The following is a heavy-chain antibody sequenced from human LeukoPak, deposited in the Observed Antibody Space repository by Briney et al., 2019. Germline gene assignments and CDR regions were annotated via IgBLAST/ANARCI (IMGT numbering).Heavy chain of an antibody. J-gene: IGHJ4*02. Sequence: GGSLRLSCAVFGFTVSSNYMTWVRQAPGKGLEWVSVIYSGDNTYYADSVKGRFTISRDNSKNTLYLQMNSLRAEDTAVYYCARGRKYCSSTSSCYAGDFDYWGQGTLVTVSS. V-gene: IGHV3-66*01. CDR3: ARGRKYCSSTSSCYAGDFDY. CDR2: IYSGDNT. CDR1: GFTVSSNY. D-gene: IGHD2-2*01.